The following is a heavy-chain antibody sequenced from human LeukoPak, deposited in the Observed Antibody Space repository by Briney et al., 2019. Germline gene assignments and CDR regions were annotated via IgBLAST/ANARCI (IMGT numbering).Heavy chain of an antibody. J-gene: IGHJ1*01. CDR3: ASATVVVTALQH. D-gene: IGHD2-21*02. CDR2: IYYSGST. Sequence: SETLSLTCTVSGGSISSYYWSWIRQPPGKGLEWIGYIYYSGSTNYNPSLKSRVTISVDTSKNQSSLKLSSVTAADTAVYYCASATVVVTALQHWGQGTLVTVSS. CDR1: GGSISSYY. V-gene: IGHV4-59*01.